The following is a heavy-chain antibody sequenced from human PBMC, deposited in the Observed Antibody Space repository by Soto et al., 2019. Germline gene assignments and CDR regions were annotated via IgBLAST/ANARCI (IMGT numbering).Heavy chain of an antibody. CDR3: ARVVDSPYSWYFDY. V-gene: IGHV1-3*01. CDR2: INAGNGNT. D-gene: IGHD2-15*01. Sequence: ASVKVSCKASGYTFTSYAIHWVRQAPGQRLEWMGWINAGNGNTKYSQKFQGRVTITRDTSASTAYMELSSLRSEDTAVYYCARVVDSPYSWYFDYWGQGTLVTVSS. J-gene: IGHJ4*02. CDR1: GYTFTSYA.